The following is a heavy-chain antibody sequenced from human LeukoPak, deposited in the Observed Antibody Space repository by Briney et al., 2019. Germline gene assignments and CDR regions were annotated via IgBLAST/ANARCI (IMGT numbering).Heavy chain of an antibody. CDR1: GGSISSYY. CDR3: ARGGSYYAY. D-gene: IGHD1-26*01. V-gene: IGHV4-59*01. CDR2: IYYSGST. J-gene: IGHJ4*02. Sequence: PSETLSLTCTVSGGSISSYYWSWIRQPPGKGLEWIGYIYYSGSTDYNPSLKSRVTISVDTSKNQFSLKLSSVTAADTAVYYCARGGSYYAYWGQGTLVTVSS.